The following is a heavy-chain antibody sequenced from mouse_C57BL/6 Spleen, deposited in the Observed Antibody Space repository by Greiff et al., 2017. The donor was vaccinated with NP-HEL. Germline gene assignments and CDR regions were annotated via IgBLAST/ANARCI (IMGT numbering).Heavy chain of an antibody. V-gene: IGHV1-50*01. J-gene: IGHJ4*01. CDR3: ARSNWDGGYAMDY. CDR2: IDPSDSYT. D-gene: IGHD4-1*01. Sequence: VQLQQPGAELVKPGASVKLSCKASGYTFTSYWMQWVKQRPGQGLEWIGEIDPSDSYTNYNQKFKGKATLTVDTSSSTAYMQLSSLTSEDSAVYYCARSNWDGGYAMDYWGQGTSVTVSS. CDR1: GYTFTSYW.